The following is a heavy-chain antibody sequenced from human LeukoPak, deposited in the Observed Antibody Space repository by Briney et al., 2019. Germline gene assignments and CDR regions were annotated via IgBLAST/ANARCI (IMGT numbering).Heavy chain of an antibody. D-gene: IGHD6-13*01. Sequence: SETLSLTCTVSGGSISSGDYYWSWIRQPPGKGLEWIGYIYYSGSTYYNPSLKSRVTISVDTSKNKFSLKLSSVTAADTAVYYCARESQGNAFDIWGQGTMVTVSS. V-gene: IGHV4-30-4*02. CDR1: GGSISSGDYY. CDR2: IYYSGST. J-gene: IGHJ3*02. CDR3: ARESQGNAFDI.